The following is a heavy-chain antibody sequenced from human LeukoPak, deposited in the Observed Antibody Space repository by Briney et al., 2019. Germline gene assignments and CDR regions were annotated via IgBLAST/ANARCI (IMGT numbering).Heavy chain of an antibody. J-gene: IGHJ4*02. D-gene: IGHD6-6*01. CDR3: ARGRGSSASFSYFDY. V-gene: IGHV3-23*01. CDR2: ISGSGGST. CDR1: GFTFSSYA. Sequence: GGSLRLSCAASGFTFSSYAMSWVRQAPGKGLEWVSAISGSGGSTYYADSVKGRFTISRDNSKNTLYLQMNSLRAEDTAVYYCARGRGSSASFSYFDYWGQGTLVTVSS.